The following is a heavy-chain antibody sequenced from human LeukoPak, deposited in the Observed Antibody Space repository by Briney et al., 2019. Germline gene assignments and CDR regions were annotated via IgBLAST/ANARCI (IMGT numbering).Heavy chain of an antibody. D-gene: IGHD4-23*01. CDR1: GGSFSGYY. CDR2: TNHSGST. J-gene: IGHJ4*02. CDR3: ARDGYGGNTGYFDY. V-gene: IGHV4-34*01. Sequence: SETLSLTCAVYGGSFSGYYWSWIRQPPGKGLEWIGETNHSGSTNYNPSLKSRVTISVDTSKNQFSLKLSSVTAADTAVYYCARDGYGGNTGYFDYWGQGTLVTVSS.